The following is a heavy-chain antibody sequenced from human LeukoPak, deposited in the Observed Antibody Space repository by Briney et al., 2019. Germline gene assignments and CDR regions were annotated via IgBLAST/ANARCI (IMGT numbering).Heavy chain of an antibody. V-gene: IGHV4-59*08. CDR1: GGSINKYY. CDR2: VYYSGSP. CDR3: ARSISGSDVGTWQY. J-gene: IGHJ4*02. Sequence: PSETLSLTCTVSGGSINKYYWTWLRQPPGKGLEWIGSVYYSGSPDFNPSLKSRVTISADTSTNQFSLKLTSVTAADSAVYHCARSISGSDVGTWQYWGPGILVTVSS. D-gene: IGHD1-1*01.